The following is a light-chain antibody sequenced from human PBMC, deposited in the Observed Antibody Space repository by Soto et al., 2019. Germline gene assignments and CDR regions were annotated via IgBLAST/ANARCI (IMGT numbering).Light chain of an antibody. CDR1: NSDVGNYNL. CDR3: CSYADINTVV. J-gene: IGLJ2*01. CDR2: EVS. Sequence: QSALTQPASVSRSPGQSITISCAGTNSDVGNYNLVSWYQQHPGKAPKLIIFEVSRRPSGVSYRFPGSKSGNTASLTISGLQAEDESDYYCCSYADINTVVFGGGTKLTVL. V-gene: IGLV2-23*02.